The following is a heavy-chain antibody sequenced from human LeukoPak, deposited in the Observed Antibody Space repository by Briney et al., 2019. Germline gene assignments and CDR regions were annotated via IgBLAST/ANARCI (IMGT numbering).Heavy chain of an antibody. V-gene: IGHV4-59*08. D-gene: IGHD6-19*01. CDR2: IYYSGST. Sequence: PGGSLRLSCAASGFTFSDYYMSWIRQPPGKGLEWIGYIYYSGSTNYNPSLKSRVTISVDSSKNQFSLKLSSVTAADTAVYYCARQRAVAGISSPYYYYYGMDVWGQGTTVTVSS. J-gene: IGHJ6*02. CDR1: GFTFSDYY. CDR3: ARQRAVAGISSPYYYYYGMDV.